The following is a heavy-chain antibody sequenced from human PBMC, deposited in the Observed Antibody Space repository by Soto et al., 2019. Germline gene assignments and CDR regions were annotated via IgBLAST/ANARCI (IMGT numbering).Heavy chain of an antibody. CDR1: GGSFSGYY. Sequence: SETPSLTCAVYGGSFSGYYWSWIRQPPGKGLEWIGEINHSGSTNYNPSLKSRVTISVDTSKNQFSLKLSSVTAADTAVYYCARGKRGPGFEYWGQGTLVTVSS. V-gene: IGHV4-34*01. D-gene: IGHD3-10*01. CDR2: INHSGST. CDR3: ARGKRGPGFEY. J-gene: IGHJ4*02.